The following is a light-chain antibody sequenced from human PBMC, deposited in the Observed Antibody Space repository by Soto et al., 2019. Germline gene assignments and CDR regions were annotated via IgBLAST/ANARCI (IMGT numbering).Light chain of an antibody. J-gene: IGKJ1*01. Sequence: EIVMTQSPATLSVSPGERATLSCRASQSVSSNLAWYQQKPGQAPRVLIYGASTRATGIPARFSGSRAGTEFTLTVNSLQSEDFAVYYCQHYNNWPRTFGQGTKVEIK. V-gene: IGKV3-15*01. CDR1: QSVSSN. CDR2: GAS. CDR3: QHYNNWPRT.